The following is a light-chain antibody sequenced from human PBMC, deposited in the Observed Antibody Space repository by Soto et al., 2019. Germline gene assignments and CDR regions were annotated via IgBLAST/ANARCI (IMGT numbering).Light chain of an antibody. J-gene: IGKJ1*01. Sequence: IQMTQSPSSLSASVGDSVTITCQASQNINNYLNWYQQKPGKAPKLLIYDASSLDSGVPSRFSGSGSGTEFTLTTSSLQPDDFATYYCQQYNSYSQTFGQGTKVDIK. CDR1: QNINNY. CDR2: DAS. V-gene: IGKV1-5*01. CDR3: QQYNSYSQT.